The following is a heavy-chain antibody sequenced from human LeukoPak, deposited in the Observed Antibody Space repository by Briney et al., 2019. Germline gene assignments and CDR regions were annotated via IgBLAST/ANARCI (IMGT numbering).Heavy chain of an antibody. J-gene: IGHJ4*02. CDR1: GFTFSSYA. V-gene: IGHV3-30*04. CDR2: ISYDGSNK. CDR3: ATPDYYDSSGYFY. D-gene: IGHD3-22*01. Sequence: GGSLRLSCAASGFTFSSYAMHWVRQAPGKGLEWVAVISYDGSNKYYADSVKGRFTISRDNAKNSLYLQMNSLRAEDTAVYYCATPDYYDSSGYFYWGQGTLVTVSS.